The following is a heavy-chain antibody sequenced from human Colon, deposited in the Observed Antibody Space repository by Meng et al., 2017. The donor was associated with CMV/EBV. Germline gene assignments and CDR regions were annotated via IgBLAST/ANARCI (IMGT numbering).Heavy chain of an antibody. CDR3: AKQGGQGLYYYYGMDV. CDR1: GFSFSSNG. CDR2: ISGSGDVT. D-gene: IGHD3-16*01. J-gene: IGHJ6*02. V-gene: IGHV3-23*01. Sequence: GESLKISCVASGFSFSSNGMSWVRQAPGKGLEWVSGISGSGDVTYYADSVKGRLTISRDNSKNTVYLQMNSLRAEDTAVYYCAKQGGQGLYYYYGMDVWGQGTTVTVSS.